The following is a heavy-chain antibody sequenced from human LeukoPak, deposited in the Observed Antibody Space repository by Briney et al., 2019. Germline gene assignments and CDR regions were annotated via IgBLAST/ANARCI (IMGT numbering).Heavy chain of an antibody. CDR2: IISWSRST. Sequence: KVSRKASGYTFTSYGVNWVRQAPGQGLEWMGWIISWSRSTHLAQELQGRVTINTDTSTSTPYMELRSLRSDDTAVYYCARGGYSYGFTGDYWGQGTLVTVSS. D-gene: IGHD5-18*01. CDR3: ARGGYSYGFTGDY. CDR1: GYTFTSYG. V-gene: IGHV1-18*04. J-gene: IGHJ4*02.